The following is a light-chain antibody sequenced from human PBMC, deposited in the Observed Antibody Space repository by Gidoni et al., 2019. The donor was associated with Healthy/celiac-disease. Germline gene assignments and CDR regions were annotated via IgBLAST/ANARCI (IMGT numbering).Light chain of an antibody. Sequence: AIRMPQSPSLFSASTGARVTITCRARQGISSYLAWYQQKPGKAPKLLIYAASTLQSGVTYRFSVSGSGTDFTLTISCLEPEDFATYYCQQYDSYPLTFGGGTKVEIK. CDR2: AAS. CDR1: QGISSY. V-gene: IGKV1-8*01. CDR3: QQYDSYPLT. J-gene: IGKJ4*01.